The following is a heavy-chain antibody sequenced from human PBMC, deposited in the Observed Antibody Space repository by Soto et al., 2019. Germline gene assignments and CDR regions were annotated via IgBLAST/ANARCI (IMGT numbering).Heavy chain of an antibody. CDR3: ARDPQAWFGKFYNYYYYYGMDV. CDR2: ISAYNGNT. D-gene: IGHD3-10*01. J-gene: IGHJ6*02. V-gene: IGHV1-18*01. Sequence: GASVKVSCKASGYTFTSYGISWVRQAPGQGLEWMGWISAYNGNTNYAQKLQGRVTMTTDTSTSTAYMELRSLRSDDTAVYYCARDPQAWFGKFYNYYYYYGMDVWGQGTTVT. CDR1: GYTFTSYG.